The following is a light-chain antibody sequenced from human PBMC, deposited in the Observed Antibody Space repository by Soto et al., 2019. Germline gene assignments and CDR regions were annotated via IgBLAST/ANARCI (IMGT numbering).Light chain of an antibody. CDR3: CSYAGRYTYV. CDR2: DVS. CDR1: SGDVGGYTY. Sequence: QSVLTQPRSVSGSPGQSVSISCTGTSGDVGGYTYVSWYQQHPGEAPKVMIYDVSKRPSGVPDRFSGSKSGNTASLTISGLQSEDEADYYCCSYAGRYTYVFGTGTKVTAL. V-gene: IGLV2-11*01. J-gene: IGLJ1*01.